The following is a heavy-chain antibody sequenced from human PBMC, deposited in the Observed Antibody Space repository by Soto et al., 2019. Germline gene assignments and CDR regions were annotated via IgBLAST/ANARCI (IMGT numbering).Heavy chain of an antibody. J-gene: IGHJ3*02. CDR2: ILVGGST. V-gene: IGHV3-23*01. CDR1: GFTCSSYD. D-gene: IGHD2-8*02. Sequence: PGGSLRLSCAASGFTCSSYDMSWVRQAPGKGLEWVSTILVGGSTHCPDSVKGRFTISRDNSKNTVFLQMNSLTPGDTAVYYCAKATATGGGAFDICGQGTGVTLXS. CDR3: AKATATGGGAFDI.